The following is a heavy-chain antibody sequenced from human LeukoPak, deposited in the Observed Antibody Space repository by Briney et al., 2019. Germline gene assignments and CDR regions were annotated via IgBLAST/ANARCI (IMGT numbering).Heavy chain of an antibody. CDR3: ARGVPTGYYTSCYDY. V-gene: IGHV3-48*03. J-gene: IGHJ4*02. D-gene: IGHD3/OR15-3a*01. Sequence: GGSRRPSCESSGINFSNSEMNWVRQAPGKGLEWASYISSSGTTIYYAESVKGRFTISRDNAKNSLYLQMNSLRAEDTAVYYCARGVPTGYYTSCYDYWGQGTLVTVSS. CDR1: GINFSNSE. CDR2: ISSSGTTI.